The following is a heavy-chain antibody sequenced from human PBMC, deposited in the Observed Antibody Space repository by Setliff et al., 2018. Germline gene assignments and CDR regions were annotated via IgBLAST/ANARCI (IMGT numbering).Heavy chain of an antibody. Sequence: SETLSLTCRVSGYSIGSDYFWAWVRQPPGKGLEWVATIKHGGTTYYNPSLRSRVIISVDASKNAFSLRLNSVTAADTAVFYCARQSVRGLADNNWFDPWGQGTLVTVPQ. J-gene: IGHJ5*02. CDR2: IKHGGTT. CDR1: GYSIGSDYF. V-gene: IGHV4-38-2*01. CDR3: ARQSVRGLADNNWFDP. D-gene: IGHD2-15*01.